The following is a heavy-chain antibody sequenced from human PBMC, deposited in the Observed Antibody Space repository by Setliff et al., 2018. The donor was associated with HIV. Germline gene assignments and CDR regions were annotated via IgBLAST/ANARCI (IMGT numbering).Heavy chain of an antibody. V-gene: IGHV4-61*08. CDR1: GGSISRSDYY. Sequence: PSETLSLTCTVSGGSISRSDYYWSWIRQPPGKGLEWIGYIYTSGSTNYNPSLKSRVTISVDTSKNQFSLKLSSVTAADTAVYYCARDRRDGSYSDPYFDYWGQGTLVTVSS. J-gene: IGHJ4*02. CDR3: ARDRRDGSYSDPYFDY. D-gene: IGHD1-26*01. CDR2: IYTSGST.